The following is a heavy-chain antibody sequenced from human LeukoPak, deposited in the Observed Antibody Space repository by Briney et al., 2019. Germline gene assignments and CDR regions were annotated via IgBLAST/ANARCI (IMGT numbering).Heavy chain of an antibody. CDR1: GYNFNNFI. Sequence: ASVKVSCKASGYNFNNFIITWVRQAPGQGLEWMGWISAYNGNTNNAQKFQGRVTMTTDTSTSTAYMELRSLRSDDTAVYYCARVLRLGELSIRYAFYIWGQGTMVSVSS. D-gene: IGHD3-16*02. CDR3: ARVLRLGELSIRYAFYI. V-gene: IGHV1-18*01. CDR2: ISAYNGNT. J-gene: IGHJ3*02.